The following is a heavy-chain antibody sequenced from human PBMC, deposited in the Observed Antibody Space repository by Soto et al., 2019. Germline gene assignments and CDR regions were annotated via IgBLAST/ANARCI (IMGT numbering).Heavy chain of an antibody. CDR1: GGSFSGYY. J-gene: IGHJ4*02. V-gene: IGHV4-34*01. CDR2: INHSGST. CDR3: ARGRGLLLWFGELLGNDY. D-gene: IGHD3-10*01. Sequence: SETLSLTCAVYGGSFSGYYWSWIRQPPGKGLEWIGEINHSGSTNYNPSLKSRVTISVDTSKNQFSLKLSSVTAADTAVYYCARGRGLLLWFGELLGNDYWGQGTLVTVSS.